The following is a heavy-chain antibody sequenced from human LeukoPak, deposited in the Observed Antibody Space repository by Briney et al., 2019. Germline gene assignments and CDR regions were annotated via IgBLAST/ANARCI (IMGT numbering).Heavy chain of an antibody. CDR3: VTLAVAGY. CDR2: ISHDGVTT. J-gene: IGHJ4*02. D-gene: IGHD6-19*01. CDR1: GFTFSSYA. Sequence: GGSLRLSCSASGFTFSSYAMHWVRQAPGKGLEYVSAISHDGVTTYYADSVKGRFTIFRDNSKNTLYLQMSSLRAGDTAVYYCVTLAVAGYWGQGTVVTVSS. V-gene: IGHV3-64D*09.